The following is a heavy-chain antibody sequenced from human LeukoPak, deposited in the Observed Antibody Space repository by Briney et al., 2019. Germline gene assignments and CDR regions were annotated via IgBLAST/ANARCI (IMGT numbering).Heavy chain of an antibody. V-gene: IGHV4-34*01. D-gene: IGHD3-10*01. CDR3: ARDLAEGRRGVTRDY. Sequence: PSETLSLTCAVYGGSFSGYYWSWIRQPPGKGLEWIGEINHSGSTNYNPSLKSRVTISVDTSKNQFSLKLSSVTAADTAVYYCARDLAEGRRGVTRDYWGQGTLVTVSS. CDR2: INHSGST. CDR1: GGSFSGYY. J-gene: IGHJ4*02.